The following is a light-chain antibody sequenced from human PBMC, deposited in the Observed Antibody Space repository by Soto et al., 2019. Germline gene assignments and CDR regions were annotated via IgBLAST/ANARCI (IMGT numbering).Light chain of an antibody. J-gene: IGKJ5*01. CDR2: AAS. V-gene: IGKV3-15*01. CDR3: QQYNNWPQIT. CDR1: QSISSN. Sequence: EIVMTQSPATLSVSPCERATLSLSASQSISSNLAWYQQKPGQAPRLLIYAASTRATGIPARFSGSGSGTEFTLTISTLQSEDFAVYYCQQYNNWPQITFGQGTRLET.